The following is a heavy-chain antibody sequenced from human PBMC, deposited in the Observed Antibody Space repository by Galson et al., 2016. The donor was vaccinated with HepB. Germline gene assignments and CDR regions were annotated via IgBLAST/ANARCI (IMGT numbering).Heavy chain of an antibody. CDR1: GYSYSSYW. Sequence: QSGAEVKEPGESLRISCKGSGYSYSSYWITWVRQRPGKGLEWIGRVDPGDSYGNYSPSFQGHVTISADKSISTASLQWTNLKASDTAMYYRARHRGRHGYNDFDYWGQGTLVTVSS. CDR3: ARHRGRHGYNDFDY. J-gene: IGHJ4*02. D-gene: IGHD5-24*01. V-gene: IGHV5-10-1*01. CDR2: VDPGDSYG.